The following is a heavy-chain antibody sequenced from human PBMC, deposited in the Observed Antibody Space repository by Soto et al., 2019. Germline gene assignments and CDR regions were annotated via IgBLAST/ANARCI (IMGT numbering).Heavy chain of an antibody. V-gene: IGHV1-69*13. CDR3: ARDQGYSYGHGPYYYYYYGMDV. J-gene: IGHJ6*02. CDR1: GGTFSSYA. D-gene: IGHD5-18*01. Sequence: SVKVSYKASGGTFSSYAISWVRQATGQGLEWMGGIIPIFGTANYAQKFQGRVTITADESTSTAYMELSSLRSEDTAVYHCARDQGYSYGHGPYYYYYYGMDVWGQGTTVTVSS. CDR2: IIPIFGTA.